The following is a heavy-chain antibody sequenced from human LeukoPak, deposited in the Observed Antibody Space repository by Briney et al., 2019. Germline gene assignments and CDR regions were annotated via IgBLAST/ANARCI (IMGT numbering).Heavy chain of an antibody. CDR1: GGSISGWY. V-gene: IGHV4-59*01. CDR3: ARETSLAGFASGLGFNY. CDR2: IYGSGYT. D-gene: IGHD6-19*01. J-gene: IGHJ4*02. Sequence: SETLSLTCTVSGGSISGWYWSWIRQPPGKGLEWIGNIYGSGYTNYNPSLKSRLTMSIDTSKNHFSLKLTSVTAADTATYYCARETSLAGFASGLGFNYWGQGILVSVSS.